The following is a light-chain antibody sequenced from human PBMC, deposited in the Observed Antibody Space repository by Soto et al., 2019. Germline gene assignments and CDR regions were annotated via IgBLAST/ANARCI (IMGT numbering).Light chain of an antibody. J-gene: IGKJ1*01. V-gene: IGKV3-15*01. CDR2: DTS. Sequence: MTQSPSTLSASVGDRVTITCRASQSISSWLAWYQQKPGQAPRLLIYDTSTRATGVPARFSGSGSGTEFTLTISSLQSEDFAVYYCQQYNNWPPWTFGQGTKVDIK. CDR1: QSISSW. CDR3: QQYNNWPPWT.